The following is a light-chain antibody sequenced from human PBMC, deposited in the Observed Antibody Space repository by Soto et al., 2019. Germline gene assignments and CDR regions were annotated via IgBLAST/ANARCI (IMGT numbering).Light chain of an antibody. CDR3: QQYNNWPLT. CDR1: QSVSSN. J-gene: IGKJ5*01. Sequence: DIVMTQSPAPLSVSPGERATLSCRASQSVSSNLAWYQQKPGQAPRLLIYGASSRATGIPVRFSGSGSGTEFTLTISSLQSEDVAVYYCQQYNNWPLTLGQGTRLEIK. CDR2: GAS. V-gene: IGKV3-15*01.